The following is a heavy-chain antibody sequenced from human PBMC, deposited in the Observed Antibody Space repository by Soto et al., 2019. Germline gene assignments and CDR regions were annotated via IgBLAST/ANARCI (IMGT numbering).Heavy chain of an antibody. V-gene: IGHV1-18*01. J-gene: IGHJ4*02. CDR1: GYAFTTYG. CDR3: ARGRYGDY. Sequence: QVHLVQSGAEVKNPGASVKVSCKGSGYAFTTYGITWVRQAPGQGLEWMGWISAHNVNTNYAQKLQGRVTVTRDTSKSTAYMELRSLRSDDTAVYYCARGRYGDYWGQGALVTVSS. CDR2: ISAHNVNT. D-gene: IGHD1-1*01.